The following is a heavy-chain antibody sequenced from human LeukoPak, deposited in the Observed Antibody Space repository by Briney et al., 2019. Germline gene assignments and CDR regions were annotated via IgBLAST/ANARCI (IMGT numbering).Heavy chain of an antibody. CDR3: ARLTVAGHIDY. CDR2: ISYDGSNK. V-gene: IGHV3-30-3*01. CDR1: GFTFSSYA. J-gene: IGHJ4*02. D-gene: IGHD6-19*01. Sequence: PGGSLRLSCAASGFTFSSYAMHWVRQAPGKGLEWVAVISYDGSNKYYADSVKGRFTISRDNAKNSLYLQMNSLRAEDTAVYYCARLTVAGHIDYWGQGTLVTVSS.